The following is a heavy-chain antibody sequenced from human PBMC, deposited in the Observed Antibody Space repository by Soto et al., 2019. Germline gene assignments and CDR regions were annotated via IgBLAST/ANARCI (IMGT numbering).Heavy chain of an antibody. D-gene: IGHD2-2*01. CDR1: GGSISSGGYY. J-gene: IGHJ5*01. CDR3: ARFLLVVVPAPGFDS. Sequence: TPFVNCTVSGGSISSGGYYWSLIRQHPGKGLEWIGYIYYSGTTYYNPSLKSRVTISVDTSKNQFSLQLSSVSAADTALYYCARFLLVVVPAPGFDSRCRGTLVT. V-gene: IGHV4-31*03. CDR2: IYYSGTT.